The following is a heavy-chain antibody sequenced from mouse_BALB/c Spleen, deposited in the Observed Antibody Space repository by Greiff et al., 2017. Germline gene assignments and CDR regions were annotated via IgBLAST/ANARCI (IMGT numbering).Heavy chain of an antibody. CDR1: GFTFSDYY. J-gene: IGHJ3*01. Sequence: DVKLVESGGGLVKPGGSLKLSCAASGFTFSDYYMYWVRQTPEKRLEWVATISDGGSYTYYPDSVKGRFTISRDNAKNNLYLKMSSLKSEDTAMYYCAREEAEGNYGWFAYWGQGTLVTVSA. D-gene: IGHD2-1*01. V-gene: IGHV5-4*02. CDR2: ISDGGSYT. CDR3: AREEAEGNYGWFAY.